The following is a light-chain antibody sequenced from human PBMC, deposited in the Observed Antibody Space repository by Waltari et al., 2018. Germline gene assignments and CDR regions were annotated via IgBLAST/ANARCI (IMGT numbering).Light chain of an antibody. V-gene: IGKV1-39*01. J-gene: IGKJ3*01. Sequence: DIQMTQSPSSLSASVGDRVTITCRASQSISSYLNWYQQKPGKAPKLLIYAASSLQSGVPSRFSGSGSGTDFTLTISSLQPEDFATYYCQQFNTYPLTVGPGTKVEIK. CDR1: QSISSY. CDR3: QQFNTYPLT. CDR2: AAS.